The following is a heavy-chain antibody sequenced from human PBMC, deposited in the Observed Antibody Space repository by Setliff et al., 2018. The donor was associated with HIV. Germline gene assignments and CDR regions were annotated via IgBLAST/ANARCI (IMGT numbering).Heavy chain of an antibody. J-gene: IGHJ4*02. CDR3: AKDRYSSGWSPLDY. CDR1: GFTVSTYY. V-gene: IGHV3-66*02. D-gene: IGHD6-19*01. Sequence: PGGSLRLSCAASGFTVSTYYMSWVRQAPGKGLEWVSTIYSGGSTYHADSVKGRFTLSRDTSKNTLFLQMNSLRPEDAAVYYCAKDRYSSGWSPLDYWGQGTLVTVSS. CDR2: IYSGGST.